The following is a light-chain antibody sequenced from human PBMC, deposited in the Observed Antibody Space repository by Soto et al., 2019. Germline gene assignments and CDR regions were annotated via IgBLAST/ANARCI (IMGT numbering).Light chain of an antibody. Sequence: QSALTQPASVSGSPGQSITISCTGTSSDFGGYDFVSWHQQRPGKAPKLMIYDVTNRPSGVSNRFSGSKSGNTASLTISGLQAEDEDDYYSCSFTRSDTDVFGTGTQLTVL. CDR3: CSFTRSDTDV. V-gene: IGLV2-14*01. J-gene: IGLJ1*01. CDR2: DVT. CDR1: SSDFGGYDF.